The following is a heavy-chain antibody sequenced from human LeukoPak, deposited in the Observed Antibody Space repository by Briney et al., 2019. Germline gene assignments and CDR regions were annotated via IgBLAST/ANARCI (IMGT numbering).Heavy chain of an antibody. CDR3: AKYSRGYYYHIDS. CDR1: GFSFSAYT. V-gene: IGHV3-21*01. J-gene: IGHJ4*02. CDR2: ITSTSTDI. Sequence: GGSLRLSCAASGFSFSAYTMNWVRQAPGKGPEWVSLITSTSTDIYYADSVKGRFTISRDNAKNSLYLHMSSLRAEDTAVYYCAKYSRGYYYHIDSWGPGTLVTVSS. D-gene: IGHD3-22*01.